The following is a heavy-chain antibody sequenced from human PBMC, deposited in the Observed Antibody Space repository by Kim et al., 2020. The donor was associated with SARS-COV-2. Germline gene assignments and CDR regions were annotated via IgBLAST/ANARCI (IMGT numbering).Heavy chain of an antibody. CDR3: ATTHRTNYYDSSGYYWWFDP. CDR2: IIPIFGTA. Sequence: SVKVSCKASGGTFSSYAISWVRQAPGQGLEWMGGIIPIFGTANYAQKFQGRVTITADESTSTAYMELSSLRSEDTAVYYCATTHRTNYYDSSGYYWWFDPWGQGTLVTVSS. CDR1: GGTFSSYA. J-gene: IGHJ5*02. V-gene: IGHV1-69*13. D-gene: IGHD3-22*01.